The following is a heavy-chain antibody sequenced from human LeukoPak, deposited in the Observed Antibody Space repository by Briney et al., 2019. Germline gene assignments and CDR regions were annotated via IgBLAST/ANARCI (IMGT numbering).Heavy chain of an antibody. D-gene: IGHD6-13*01. CDR3: ARNPYSSSWQRAFDI. J-gene: IGHJ3*02. CDR1: GGSFSGYY. V-gene: IGHV4-34*01. CDR2: INHSGST. Sequence: KPSETLSLTCAVYGGSFSGYYWSWIRQPPGKGLEWIGEINHSGSTNYNPSLKSRVTISVDTSKNQFSLKLSSVTAADTAVYYCARNPYSSSWQRAFDIWGQGTMVTVSS.